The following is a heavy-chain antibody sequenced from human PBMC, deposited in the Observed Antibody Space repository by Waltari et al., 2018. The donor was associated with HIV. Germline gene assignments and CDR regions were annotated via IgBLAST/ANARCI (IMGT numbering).Heavy chain of an antibody. V-gene: IGHV4-39*01. CDR2: IYYSGST. D-gene: IGHD2-2*01. Sequence: QLQLQESGPGLVKPSETLSLTCTVPGGSISSSSYSWGWIRQPPGKGLEWIGSIYYSGSTYYNPSLKSRVTISVDTSKNQFSLKLSSVTAADTAVYYCARHGVVPAAKAGSNWFDPWGQGTLVTVSS. CDR3: ARHGVVPAAKAGSNWFDP. CDR1: GGSISSSSYS. J-gene: IGHJ5*02.